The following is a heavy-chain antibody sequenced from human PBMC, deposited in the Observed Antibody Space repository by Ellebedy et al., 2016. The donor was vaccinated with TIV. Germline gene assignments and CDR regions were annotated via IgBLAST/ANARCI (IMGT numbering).Heavy chain of an antibody. CDR2: MSSTTSYI. J-gene: IGHJ4*02. Sequence: GESLKISXAASGFTFSSYNMNWVRQAPGKGLEWVSSMSSTTSYIYYADSVKGRFTISRDNAKNSLHLQMSSLRAEDTAVYYCRMGHYFHYWGPGTLVSVSS. CDR1: GFTFSSYN. V-gene: IGHV3-21*01. CDR3: RMGHYFHY. D-gene: IGHD2-8*01.